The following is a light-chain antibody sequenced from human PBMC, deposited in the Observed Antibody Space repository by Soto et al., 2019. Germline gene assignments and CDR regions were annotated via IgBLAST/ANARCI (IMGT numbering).Light chain of an antibody. V-gene: IGKV3-11*01. CDR1: QSVSSY. CDR2: DAS. CDR3: QQRSST. Sequence: EIVLTQSPATLSLSPGERATLSCRASQSVSSYLAWYQQKPGQAPRLLIYDASTRATGIPARFSGSGSGTAFTLPISSLEPEDFAVYYCQQRSSTFGPGTKVDIK. J-gene: IGKJ3*01.